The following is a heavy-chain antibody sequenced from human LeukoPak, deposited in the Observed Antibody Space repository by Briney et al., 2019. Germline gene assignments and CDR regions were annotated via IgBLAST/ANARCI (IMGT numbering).Heavy chain of an antibody. J-gene: IGHJ4*02. CDR1: GFTFSSYA. Sequence: GGSLRLSCAASGFTFSSYAMCWVRQAPGKGLEWVSAISGSGGSTYYADSVKGRFTISRDNSKNTLYLQMNSLRAEDTAVYYCARWTLQYYYDSSGYALDYWGQGTLVTVSS. D-gene: IGHD3-22*01. V-gene: IGHV3-23*01. CDR2: ISGSGGST. CDR3: ARWTLQYYYDSSGYALDY.